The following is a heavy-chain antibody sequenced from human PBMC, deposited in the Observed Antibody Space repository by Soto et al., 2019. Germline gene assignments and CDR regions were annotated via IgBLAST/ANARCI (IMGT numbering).Heavy chain of an antibody. CDR3: MSDRTSSDGDSKVD. J-gene: IGHJ4*02. D-gene: IGHD4-17*01. V-gene: IGHV1-58*01. CDR1: GFTFTSSA. CDR2: IVVGSGNT. Sequence: QMQLVQSGPEVKKPGTSVKVSCKASGFTFTSSAVQWVRQARGQRLEWIGWIVVGSGNTNYAQKFQERVTITRDMSTSIAFMELSSLRSEDTVVHYCMSDRTSSDGDSKVDWGQGTLVTVSS.